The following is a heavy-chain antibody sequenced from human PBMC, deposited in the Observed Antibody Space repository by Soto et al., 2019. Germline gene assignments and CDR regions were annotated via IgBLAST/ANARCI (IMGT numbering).Heavy chain of an antibody. CDR1: GYTFTSYC. Sequence: ASVKVSCKASGYTFTSYCISWVRQAPGQGLEWMGWISAYNGNTNYAQKLQGRVTITRDTSASTAYMELSSLRSEDTAVYYCARTSGYYFYGYWGQGTLVTVS. CDR3: ARTSGYYFYGY. D-gene: IGHD3-3*01. CDR2: ISAYNGNT. J-gene: IGHJ4*02. V-gene: IGHV1-18*01.